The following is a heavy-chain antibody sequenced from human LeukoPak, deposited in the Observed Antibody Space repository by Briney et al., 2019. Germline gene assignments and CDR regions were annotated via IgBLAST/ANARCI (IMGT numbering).Heavy chain of an antibody. Sequence: GGSLRLSCAASGFTLSTYTMNWVRQAPGKGLEWVSSISSSNSYIYYADSVRGRFTISRDNAKKSLYLQMNSLRVEDTAVYYCAKLAKYFYGSETYYFFEHWGQGTPVTASS. CDR3: AKLAKYFYGSETYYFFEH. CDR1: GFTLSTYT. V-gene: IGHV3-21*01. CDR2: ISSSNSYI. J-gene: IGHJ4*02. D-gene: IGHD3-10*01.